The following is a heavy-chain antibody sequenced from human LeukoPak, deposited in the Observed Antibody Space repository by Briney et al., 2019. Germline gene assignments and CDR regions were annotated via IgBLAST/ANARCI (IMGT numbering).Heavy chain of an antibody. CDR3: ARVYCSSTSCYYFDY. J-gene: IGHJ4*02. Sequence: ASVKVSCKASGYTFTDYYMHWVRQAPGQGLEWMGWINPNSGGTNYAQKFQGRVTMTRGTSISTAYMELSRLRSDDTAVYSCARVYCSSTSCYYFDYWGQGTLVTVSS. CDR1: GYTFTDYY. V-gene: IGHV1-2*02. CDR2: INPNSGGT. D-gene: IGHD2-2*01.